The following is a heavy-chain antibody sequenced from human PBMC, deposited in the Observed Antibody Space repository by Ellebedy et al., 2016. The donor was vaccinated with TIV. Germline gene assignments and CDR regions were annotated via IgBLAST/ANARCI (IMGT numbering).Heavy chain of an antibody. CDR3: ARDPVGVGPAFDI. CDR1: GFTSNSYA. J-gene: IGHJ3*02. Sequence: GESLKISCAVSGFTSNSYAMSWVRQAPGKGLEWVSTISGTGYSTDYADSVKGRFTVSRDTSRNTLYLQMSSLRAEDTAVYYCARDPVGVGPAFDIWGQGTMVTVSS. V-gene: IGHV3-23*01. CDR2: ISGTGYST. D-gene: IGHD4-23*01.